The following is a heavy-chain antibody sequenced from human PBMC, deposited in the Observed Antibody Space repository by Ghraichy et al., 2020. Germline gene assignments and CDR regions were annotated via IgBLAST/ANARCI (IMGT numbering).Heavy chain of an antibody. Sequence: ESLNISCAVYGGSFSGYYWSWIRQPPGKGLEWIGEINHSGSTNYNPSLKSRVTISVDTSKNQFSLKLSSVTAADTAVYYCARGVADIAVAGLKQFDYWGQGTLVTVSS. J-gene: IGHJ4*02. D-gene: IGHD6-19*01. V-gene: IGHV4-34*01. CDR1: GGSFSGYY. CDR3: ARGVADIAVAGLKQFDY. CDR2: INHSGST.